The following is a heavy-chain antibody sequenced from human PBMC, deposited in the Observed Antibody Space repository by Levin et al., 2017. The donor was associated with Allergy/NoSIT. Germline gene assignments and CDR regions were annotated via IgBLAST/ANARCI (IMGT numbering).Heavy chain of an antibody. V-gene: IGHV4-31*03. Sequence: SETLSLTCSVSGGSISSGYYWSWIRQHPGKGLEWIGYIYYSGITYYNPSLKSRLSILVDTSTDQFSLKLSSVTAADTAVYYCARVGGIAAHFDLWGRGTLVTVSS. CDR3: ARVGGIAAHFDL. CDR2: IYYSGIT. CDR1: GGSISSGYY. D-gene: IGHD6-13*01. J-gene: IGHJ2*01.